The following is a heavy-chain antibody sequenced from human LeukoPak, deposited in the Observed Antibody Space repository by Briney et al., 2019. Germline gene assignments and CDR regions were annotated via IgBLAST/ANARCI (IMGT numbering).Heavy chain of an antibody. V-gene: IGHV4-39*01. CDR3: ARRFYYDSSGYYFDY. J-gene: IGHJ4*02. CDR2: IYYSGST. CDR1: GGSISSSSYY. Sequence: SETLSLTCTVSGGSISSSSYYWGWIRQPPGKGLEWIGSIYYSGSTYYNPSLKSRFTISVATSKNQFSLKLSSVTAADTAVYYCARRFYYDSSGYYFDYWGQGTLVTVSS. D-gene: IGHD3-22*01.